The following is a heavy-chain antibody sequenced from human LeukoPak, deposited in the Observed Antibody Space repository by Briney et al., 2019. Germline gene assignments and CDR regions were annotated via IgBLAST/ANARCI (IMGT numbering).Heavy chain of an antibody. D-gene: IGHD5-12*01. J-gene: IGHJ4*02. CDR1: GGTFSSYA. V-gene: IGHV1-69*04. Sequence: GASVKVSCKASGGTFSSYAISWVRQAPGQGLEWMGRIIPILGIANYAQKFQGRVTITADKSTSTAYMELSSLRSEDTAVYYCARGVTRGYDRPFVIINYFDYWGQGTLVTVSS. CDR2: IIPILGIA. CDR3: ARGVTRGYDRPFVIINYFDY.